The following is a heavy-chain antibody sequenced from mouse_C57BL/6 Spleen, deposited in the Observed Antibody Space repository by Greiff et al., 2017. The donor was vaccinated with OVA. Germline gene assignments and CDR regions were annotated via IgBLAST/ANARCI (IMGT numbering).Heavy chain of an antibody. J-gene: IGHJ1*03. CDR2: IRYDGRN. CDR1: GYSITSGYY. Sequence: EVQLQESGPGLVKPSQSLSLTCSVTGYSITSGYYWKWIRQFPGHKLEWMGYIRYDGRNNYNPSLKTRLSITRDTSKNQFVLKLNSVTTVDTATYSCASAGYYSSGPAGYFDVWGTGTTLTVSS. CDR3: ASAGYYSSGPAGYFDV. V-gene: IGHV3-6*01. D-gene: IGHD2-5*01.